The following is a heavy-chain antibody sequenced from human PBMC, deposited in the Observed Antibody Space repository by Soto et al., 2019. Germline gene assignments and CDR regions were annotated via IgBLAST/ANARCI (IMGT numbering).Heavy chain of an antibody. Sequence: GGSLRLSCVGSGFSLANFPMNWVRQTPGKGLEWLSYISPRGDNIYYTESVKGRFTISRDNARNSLYLQMNSLRDEDAALYYWGKAPPPTIGWPSSFASWGQGVPVTVSS. CDR3: GKAPPPTIGWPSSFAS. CDR2: ISPRGDNI. D-gene: IGHD6-19*01. J-gene: IGHJ4*02. V-gene: IGHV3-48*02. CDR1: GFSLANFP.